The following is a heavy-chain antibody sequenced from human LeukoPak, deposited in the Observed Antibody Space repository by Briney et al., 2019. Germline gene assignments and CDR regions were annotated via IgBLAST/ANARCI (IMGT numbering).Heavy chain of an antibody. Sequence: GGSLRLSCAASGFTFSSYAMHWVRQAPGKGLEWVAVISYDGSNKYYADSVKGRFTISRDNSKNTLYLQMNSLRAEDTAVYYCACTYYYDSSGYYGVYWGQGTLVTVSS. CDR1: GFTFSSYA. D-gene: IGHD3-22*01. V-gene: IGHV3-30-3*01. J-gene: IGHJ4*02. CDR2: ISYDGSNK. CDR3: ACTYYYDSSGYYGVY.